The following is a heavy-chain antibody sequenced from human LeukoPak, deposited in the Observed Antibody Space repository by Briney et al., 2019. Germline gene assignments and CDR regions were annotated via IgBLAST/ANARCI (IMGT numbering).Heavy chain of an antibody. CDR3: ARSNYYTVDV. Sequence: GGSLRLSCAASGFTFSDYYMSWIRQAPGKGLEWVANIKQDGSEKKYVDSVKGRFTISRDNAKNSVYLQMNSLRADDTAVYYCARSNYYTVDVWGQGTAVTVSS. V-gene: IGHV3-7*03. CDR2: IKQDGSEK. J-gene: IGHJ6*02. CDR1: GFTFSDYY.